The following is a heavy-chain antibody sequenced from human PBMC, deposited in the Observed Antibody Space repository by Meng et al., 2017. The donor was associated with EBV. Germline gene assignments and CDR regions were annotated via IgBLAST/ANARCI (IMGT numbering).Heavy chain of an antibody. D-gene: IGHD6-13*01. CDR3: AKDLAGGIAVDY. Sequence: VQVVESGGGLVPPGGALRLSCAASGFTFSSYAMSWVRQAPGKGLEWVSAISGSGGSTYYADSVKGRFTISRDNSKNTLYLQMNSLRAEDTAVYYCAKDLAGGIAVDYWGQGTLVTVSS. V-gene: IGHV3-23*04. J-gene: IGHJ4*02. CDR2: ISGSGGST. CDR1: GFTFSSYA.